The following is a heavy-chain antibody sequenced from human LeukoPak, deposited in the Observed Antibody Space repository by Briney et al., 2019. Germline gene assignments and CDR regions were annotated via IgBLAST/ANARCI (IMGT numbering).Heavy chain of an antibody. V-gene: IGHV3-23*01. CDR3: AKDHPDDFWSGYLFDY. D-gene: IGHD3-3*01. CDR2: ISGSGGST. CDR1: GFTVSSNY. J-gene: IGHJ4*02. Sequence: GGSLRLSCAASGFTVSSNYMSWVRQAPGKGLEWVSAISGSGGSTYYADSVKGRFTISRDNSKNTLYLQMNSLRAEDTAVYYCAKDHPDDFWSGYLFDYWGQGTLVTVSS.